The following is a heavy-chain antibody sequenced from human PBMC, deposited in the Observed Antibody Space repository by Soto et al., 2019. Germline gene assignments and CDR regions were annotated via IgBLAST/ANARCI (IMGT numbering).Heavy chain of an antibody. J-gene: IGHJ4*02. V-gene: IGHV4-34*01. CDR2: INHSGST. CDR1: GGSFSGYY. CDR3: ARVPPTYDSSGYYYFDY. D-gene: IGHD3-22*01. Sequence: SETLSLTCAVYGGSFSGYYWSWIRQPPGKGLEWIGEINHSGSTNYNPSLKSRVTISVDTSKNQFSLKLSSVTAADTAVYYCARVPPTYDSSGYYYFDYSGPGTLVTVSS.